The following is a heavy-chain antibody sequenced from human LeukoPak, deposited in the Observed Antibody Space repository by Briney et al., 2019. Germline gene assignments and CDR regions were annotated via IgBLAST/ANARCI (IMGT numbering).Heavy chain of an antibody. Sequence: PGRSLRLSCGVSGFTFSDYCMNWVRQAPGKGLEWVASIKQDGSEKSYVDSVKDRFTIYRDNAKNSLYLQMSSLRAEDTAVYYCGRDGTAPSLYFDLWGQGTLVTVSS. V-gene: IGHV3-7*01. CDR1: GFTFSDYC. CDR2: IKQDGSEK. J-gene: IGHJ4*01. CDR3: GRDGTAPSLYFDL. D-gene: IGHD1-26*01.